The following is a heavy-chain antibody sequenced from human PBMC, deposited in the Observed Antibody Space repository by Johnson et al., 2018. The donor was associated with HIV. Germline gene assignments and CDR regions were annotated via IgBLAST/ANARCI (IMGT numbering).Heavy chain of an antibody. V-gene: IGHV3-11*04. J-gene: IGHJ3*02. Sequence: QVQLVESGGGLVQPGGSLILSCAASRFTFSDYYMSWIRQTPVKGLAWVSYISSSGCTIYYADSVKGRFTISRDNSKNTLYLQMNSLRAEDTAVYYCARDPPADAFDIWGQGTMVTVYS. CDR3: ARDPPADAFDI. CDR2: ISSSGCTI. CDR1: RFTFSDYY.